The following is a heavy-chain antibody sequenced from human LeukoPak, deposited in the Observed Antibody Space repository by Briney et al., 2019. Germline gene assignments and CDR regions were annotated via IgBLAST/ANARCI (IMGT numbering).Heavy chain of an antibody. J-gene: IGHJ4*02. V-gene: IGHV3-74*01. CDR2: INSDGGST. D-gene: IGHD5-24*01. CDR3: ARRIQGMAPYYFDY. CDR1: GFTINNSW. Sequence: GGSLRLSCAASGFTINNSWMHWVRQAPGKGLVWVSRINSDGGSTSYADSVKGRFTISRDSAKNTLYLQMNSLRAEDTAVYYCARRIQGMAPYYFDYWGQGTLVTVSS.